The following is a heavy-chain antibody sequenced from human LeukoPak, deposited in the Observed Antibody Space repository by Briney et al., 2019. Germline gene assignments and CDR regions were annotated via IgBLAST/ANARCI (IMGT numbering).Heavy chain of an antibody. Sequence: SETLSLTCTVSGYSISSGYYWGWIRQPPGKGLEWIGEINHRGSTNYNPSLKSRVTISVDTSKNQFSLKLSSVTAADTAVYYCARGRSSMVRGYYYYYMDVWGKGTTVTISS. J-gene: IGHJ6*03. CDR2: INHRGST. V-gene: IGHV4-38-2*02. CDR3: ARGRSSMVRGYYYYYMDV. CDR1: GYSISSGYY. D-gene: IGHD3-10*01.